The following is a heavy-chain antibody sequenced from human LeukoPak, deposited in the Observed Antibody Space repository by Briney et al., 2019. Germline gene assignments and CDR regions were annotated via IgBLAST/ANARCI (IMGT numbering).Heavy chain of an antibody. CDR2: INWNGRST. V-gene: IGHV3-20*04. D-gene: IGHD1-1*01. Sequence: AGGSLRLSCAATGFTFDDYGMSWVRQGPGKGLEWVSGINWNGRSTGYADSVKGRFTISRDNAKNSLYLRMNSLRADDTALYYCARGLSRRYNWNWYFDLWGRGTLVSVSS. J-gene: IGHJ2*01. CDR3: ARGLSRRYNWNWYFDL. CDR1: GFTFDDYG.